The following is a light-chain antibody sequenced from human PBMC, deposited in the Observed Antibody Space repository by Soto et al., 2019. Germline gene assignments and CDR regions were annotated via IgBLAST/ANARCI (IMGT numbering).Light chain of an antibody. CDR1: QSVSSK. CDR2: GAS. Sequence: EIVMTQSPATLSVSPGEGATLSCRASQSVSSKLGWYQQKPGQAPRLLIYGASTSATGIPARFSGSGSGTEFTLTISSLQSEDFAVYYCQQYNNWPFTFGQGTRLEIE. CDR3: QQYNNWPFT. J-gene: IGKJ5*01. V-gene: IGKV3-15*01.